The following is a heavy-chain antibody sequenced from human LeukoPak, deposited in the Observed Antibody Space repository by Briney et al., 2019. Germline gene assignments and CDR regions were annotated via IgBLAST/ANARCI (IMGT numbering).Heavy chain of an antibody. CDR2: IYTSGST. CDR3: ARDRGVRGGSYGTWFDP. CDR1: GGSISSYY. Sequence: SETLSLTCTVSGGSISSYYWSWIRQPAGKGLEWIGRIYTSGSTNYNPSLKSRVTMSVDTSKNQFSLKLSSVTAADTAVYYCARDRGVRGGSYGTWFDPWGQGALVTVSS. V-gene: IGHV4-4*07. J-gene: IGHJ5*02. D-gene: IGHD1-26*01.